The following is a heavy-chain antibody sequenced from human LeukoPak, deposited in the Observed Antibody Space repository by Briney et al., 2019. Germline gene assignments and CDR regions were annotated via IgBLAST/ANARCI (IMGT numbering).Heavy chain of an antibody. V-gene: IGHV3-64*01. CDR3: ARGRQGGKTRCFDL. D-gene: IGHD1-26*01. CDR1: GIIFSNYA. Sequence: PGGSLRLSCAASGIIFSNYAMHWIGQGPGKGLECISTISSDGGSTYYANSVKGRFTISRDNSKNTLYLQMGSLRAEDMAVYYCARGRQGGKTRCFDLWGRGTRVTVSS. J-gene: IGHJ2*01. CDR2: ISSDGGST.